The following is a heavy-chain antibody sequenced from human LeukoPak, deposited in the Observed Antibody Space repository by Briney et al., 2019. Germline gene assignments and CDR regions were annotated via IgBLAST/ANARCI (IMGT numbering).Heavy chain of an antibody. Sequence: GGSLRLSCAASGFTFSSYAMSWVRQAPGKGLEWVPAISAGGSPYYADSVKGRFTISRDNSKNTLYLQMNSLRAEDTAVYYCAKALAYSSGWIDYWGQGTLVTVSS. D-gene: IGHD6-19*01. CDR1: GFTFSSYA. J-gene: IGHJ4*02. CDR3: AKALAYSSGWIDY. CDR2: ISAGGSP. V-gene: IGHV3-23*01.